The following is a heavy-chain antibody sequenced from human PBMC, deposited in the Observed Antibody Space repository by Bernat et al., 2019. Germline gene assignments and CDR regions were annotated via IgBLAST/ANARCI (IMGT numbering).Heavy chain of an antibody. D-gene: IGHD2-15*01. J-gene: IGHJ6*03. CDR1: GGSISSCY. CDR2: IYYSGST. Sequence: QVQLQESGPGLVKPSETLSLTCTVSGGSISSCYWSWIRQPPGKGLEWIGYIYYSGSTNYNPSLKSRVTISVDTSKNQFSLKLSSVTAADTAVYYCARGSCSGGSCYYYYYYMDVWGKGTTVTVSS. CDR3: ARGSCSGGSCYYYYYYMDV. V-gene: IGHV4-59*01.